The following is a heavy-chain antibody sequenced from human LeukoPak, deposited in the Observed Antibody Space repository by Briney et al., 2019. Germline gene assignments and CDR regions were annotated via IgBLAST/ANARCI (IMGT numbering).Heavy chain of an antibody. CDR3: AKGIELWLTYFDH. D-gene: IGHD5-18*01. CDR1: GFSFSSYV. V-gene: IGHV3-23*01. Sequence: GGSLRLSCVASGFSFSSYVMNWVRQAPGTGLEWVSAISGNGGGTSYADSVKGRFTISRDNSKNTLSMQMTSLRAEDTAVYYCAKGIELWLTYFDHWGQGTLVTASS. CDR2: ISGNGGGT. J-gene: IGHJ4*02.